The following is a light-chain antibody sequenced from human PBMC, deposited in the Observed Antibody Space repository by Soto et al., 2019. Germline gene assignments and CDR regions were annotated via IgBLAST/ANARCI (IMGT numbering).Light chain of an antibody. V-gene: IGKV1-5*03. CDR2: KAS. CDR3: QQYNSCPYT. Sequence: DIQMTQSASNLSASVGERVTITCRASQSISSWLAWYQQKPGKAPKLLIYKASILESGVPSRFSGSGSGTEFTLTISSLQPEDSATYSCQQYNSCPYTFGQGTKLEIK. J-gene: IGKJ2*01. CDR1: QSISSW.